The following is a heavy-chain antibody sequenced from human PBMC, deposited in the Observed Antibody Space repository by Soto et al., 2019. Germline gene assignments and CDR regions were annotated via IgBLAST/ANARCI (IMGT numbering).Heavy chain of an antibody. V-gene: IGHV4-61*01. CDR3: ARDRGGYRDTGALDP. D-gene: IGHD3-16*02. J-gene: IGHJ5*02. Sequence: SETLSLTCTVSGVSVTRTSFYWSWIRQAPGKGLEWIGYFHYGGRTNYNPSLKSRLTVSVDVSKNQFSLKLTFVTAADTAMYYCARDRGGYRDTGALDPWGQGTLVTVSS. CDR1: GVSVTRTSFY. CDR2: FHYGGRT.